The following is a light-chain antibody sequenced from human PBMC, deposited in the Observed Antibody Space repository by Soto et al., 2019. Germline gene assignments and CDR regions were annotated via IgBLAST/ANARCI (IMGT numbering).Light chain of an antibody. Sequence: EIVLTQSTGTLSLSPGERATLSCRASQSVSSSYLAWYQQKPGQSPRLLIFGASSRATGTPDRFSGSGSGTDFTLTISGLEPEDFAAYYCQQYDTSPRTFGQGTTVEIK. CDR2: GAS. V-gene: IGKV3-20*01. CDR3: QQYDTSPRT. CDR1: QSVSSSY. J-gene: IGKJ1*01.